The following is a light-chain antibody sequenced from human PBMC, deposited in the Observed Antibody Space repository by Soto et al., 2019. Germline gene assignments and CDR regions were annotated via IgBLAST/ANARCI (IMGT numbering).Light chain of an antibody. CDR2: LGS. CDR1: QSLLHSNGYNF. CDR3: MQALQSPRT. J-gene: IGKJ1*01. Sequence: DIVMTQSPLSLPVTPGEAASISCRSSQSLLHSNGYNFLDWDLQKPGQSPQILFNLGSNRSSGVPDRCSGSGSGTDCTLKISRVEPEDCGGYYCMQALQSPRTFGQGTKVESK. V-gene: IGKV2-28*01.